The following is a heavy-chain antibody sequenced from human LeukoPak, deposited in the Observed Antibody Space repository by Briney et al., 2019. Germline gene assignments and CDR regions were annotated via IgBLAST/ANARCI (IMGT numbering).Heavy chain of an antibody. D-gene: IGHD4-17*01. V-gene: IGHV4-61*01. CDR2: IYYSGTT. Sequence: PSETLSLTCTVSGGSFSSTSYYWSWIRQPPGKGLEWIGYIYYSGTTNYNPSLKSRVTISVDTSKNQFSLKLSSVTAADTAVYYCARVGRYGDYLLFDYWGQGTLVTVSS. CDR3: ARVGRYGDYLLFDY. J-gene: IGHJ4*02. CDR1: GGSFSSTSYY.